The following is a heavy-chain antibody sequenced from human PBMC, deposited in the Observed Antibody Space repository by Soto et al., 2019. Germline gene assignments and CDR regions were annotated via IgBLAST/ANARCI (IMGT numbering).Heavy chain of an antibody. J-gene: IGHJ3*02. CDR2: IIPIFGTA. CDR1: GGTFSSCA. V-gene: IGHV1-69*13. CDR3: ARSREGRDYDCWSGYLIGAFDS. Sequence: ASVKVSCKASGGTFSSCAISWLRQSPGQGLEWMGGIIPIFGTANYAQKFQGRVTITSDESTSTAYMELSSLRSEDTAVYYCARSREGRDYDCWSGYLIGAFDSWGQGTRVTVSS. D-gene: IGHD3-3*01.